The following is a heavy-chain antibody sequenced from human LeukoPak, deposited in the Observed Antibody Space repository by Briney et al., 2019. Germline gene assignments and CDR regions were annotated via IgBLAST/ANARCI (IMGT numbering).Heavy chain of an antibody. CDR2: INHSGST. J-gene: IGHJ4*02. CDR1: GGSFSGYY. D-gene: IGHD3-10*01. V-gene: IGHV4-34*01. Sequence: SETLSLTCAVYGGSFSGYYWSWIRQPPEKGLEWIGEINHSGSTNYNPSLKSRVTISVDTSKNQFSLKLSSVTAADTAVYYCARGRPGTYWGQGTLVTVSS. CDR3: ARGRPGTY.